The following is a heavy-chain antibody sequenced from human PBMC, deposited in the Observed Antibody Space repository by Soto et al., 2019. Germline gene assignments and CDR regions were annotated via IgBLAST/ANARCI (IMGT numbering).Heavy chain of an antibody. J-gene: IGHJ3*02. D-gene: IGHD2-2*01. CDR2: ISGSGGST. CDR1: GLTFSSYA. V-gene: IGHV3-23*01. Sequence: GGSLRLSCAASGLTFSSYAMSWVRQAPGKGLEWVSVISGSGGSTYYADSVKGRFTISRDNSKNTLYLQMNSLRAEDTAVYYCARSRVVLATSPFDSWAQGTMVT. CDR3: ARSRVVLATSPFDS.